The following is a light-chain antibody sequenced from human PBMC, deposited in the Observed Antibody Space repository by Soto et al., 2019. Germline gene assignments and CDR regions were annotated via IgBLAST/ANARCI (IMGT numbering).Light chain of an antibody. V-gene: IGKV1-5*03. J-gene: IGKJ1*01. Sequence: DIQMTQSPSTLSASVGDRVIITCRASQTISTWLAWYQHKPGTAPKLLIYKASSLEGGVPSRFSGSGSGPESTVTISTLQPDYFPTYNSQQYSSSSRPVGQEPKV. CDR2: KAS. CDR1: QTISTW. CDR3: QQYSSSSRP.